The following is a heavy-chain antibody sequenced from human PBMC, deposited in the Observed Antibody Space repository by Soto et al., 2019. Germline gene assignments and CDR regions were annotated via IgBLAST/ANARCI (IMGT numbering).Heavy chain of an antibody. CDR1: GYTFTSYG. J-gene: IGHJ6*03. D-gene: IGHD3-3*01. CDR3: LSFTRDFWSGHKQGNYYYYMDV. Sequence: ASAKVSSMASGYTFTSYGISWVRQAPGQGHERKGWISAYKGNTNYAQKLPGRDNMTTDTFTSTAYMELRSLRFDDTAVYYCLSFTRDFWSGHKQGNYYYYMDVWGKGTTVTVSS. V-gene: IGHV1-18*01. CDR2: ISAYKGNT.